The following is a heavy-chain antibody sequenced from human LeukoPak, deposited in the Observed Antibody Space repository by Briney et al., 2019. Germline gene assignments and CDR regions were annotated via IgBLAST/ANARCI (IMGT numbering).Heavy chain of an antibody. Sequence: SVKVSCKASGYTFTGYYMHWVRQAPGQGLEWMGGIIPIFGTANYAQKFQGRVTITADESTSTAYMELSSLRSEDTAVYYCARDRPATLYGSGTYPFDYWGQGTLVTVSS. CDR3: ARDRPATLYGSGTYPFDY. CDR2: IIPIFGTA. CDR1: GYTFTGYY. D-gene: IGHD3-10*01. J-gene: IGHJ4*02. V-gene: IGHV1-69*13.